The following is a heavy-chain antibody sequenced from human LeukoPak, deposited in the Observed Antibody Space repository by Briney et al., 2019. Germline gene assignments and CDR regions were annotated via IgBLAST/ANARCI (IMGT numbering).Heavy chain of an antibody. CDR2: IYYSGST. D-gene: IGHD2-2*01. J-gene: IGHJ5*02. CDR1: GGSISSYY. Sequence: SETLSLTCTVSGGSISSYYWSWIRQPLGKGLEWIGYIYYSGSTNYNPSLKSRVTISVDTSKNQFSLKLSSVTAADTAVYYCARTLGYCSSTSCRTFDPWGQGTLVTVSS. V-gene: IGHV4-59*01. CDR3: ARTLGYCSSTSCRTFDP.